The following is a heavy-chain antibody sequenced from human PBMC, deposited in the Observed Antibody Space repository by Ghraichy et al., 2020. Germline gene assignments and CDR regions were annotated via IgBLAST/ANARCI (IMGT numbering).Heavy chain of an antibody. CDR1: GGSFSGYY. CDR2: INHSGSP. CDR3: ARSARIYYYYYGMDV. D-gene: IGHD2/OR15-2a*01. J-gene: IGHJ6*02. Sequence: GSLRLSCAVYGGSFSGYYWSWIRQPPGKGLEWIGEINHSGSPNYNPSLKSRVTISVDTSKNQFSLKLSSVTAADTAVYYCARSARIYYYYYGMDVWGQGTTVTVSS. V-gene: IGHV4-34*01.